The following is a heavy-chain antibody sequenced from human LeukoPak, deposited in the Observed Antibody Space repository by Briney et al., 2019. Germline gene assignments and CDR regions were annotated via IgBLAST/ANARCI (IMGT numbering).Heavy chain of an antibody. D-gene: IGHD5-12*01. Sequence: GGSLRLSCAASGFTFSTYSMNWVRQAPGKGLEWVSYISSSSSTIYYADSVKGRFTISRDNSKNTLYLQMNSLRAEDTAVYYCARGPSGYHNTGGQGTLVTVSS. V-gene: IGHV3-48*01. CDR1: GFTFSTYS. CDR2: ISSSSSTI. J-gene: IGHJ4*02. CDR3: ARGPSGYHNT.